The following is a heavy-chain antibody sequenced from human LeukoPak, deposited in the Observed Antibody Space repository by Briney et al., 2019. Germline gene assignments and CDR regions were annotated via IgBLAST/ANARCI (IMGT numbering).Heavy chain of an antibody. CDR3: ARVVGYDLIFGGFDI. J-gene: IGHJ3*02. V-gene: IGHV3-9*01. D-gene: IGHD5-12*01. Sequence: GRSLRLSCAASGFTFDDYAMHWVRQAPGKGLEWVSGISWNSGSIGYADSVKGRFTISRDNAKNSLYLQMNSLRAEDTAVYYCARVVGYDLIFGGFDIWGQGTMVTVSS. CDR1: GFTFDDYA. CDR2: ISWNSGSI.